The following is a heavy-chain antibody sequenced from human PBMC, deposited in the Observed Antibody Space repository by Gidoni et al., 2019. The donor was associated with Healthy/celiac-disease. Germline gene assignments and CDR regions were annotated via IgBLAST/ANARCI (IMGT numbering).Heavy chain of an antibody. CDR3: ARDLAMVLGMDV. Sequence: EVQLVESGGGLVQPGGSLRLPCAASGFPFSSYWMSWVRQAPGKGLEWVANIKQDGSEKYYVDSVKGRFTISRDNAKNSLYLQMNSLRAEDTAVYYCARDLAMVLGMDVWGQGTTVTVSS. CDR2: IKQDGSEK. CDR1: GFPFSSYW. D-gene: IGHD3-10*01. J-gene: IGHJ6*02. V-gene: IGHV3-7*01.